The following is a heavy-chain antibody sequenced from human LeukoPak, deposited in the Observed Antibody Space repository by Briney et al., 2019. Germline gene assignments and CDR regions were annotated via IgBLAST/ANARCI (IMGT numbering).Heavy chain of an antibody. D-gene: IGHD4-17*01. CDR1: GFTFSDYY. CDR3: ARGGADYVIGY. Sequence: PGGSLRLSCAASGFTFSDYYMSWIRQAPGKGLEWISFISSSSSYTNYADSVKGRFTISRDNTKNSLYLQMNNLRAEDTAVSYCARGGADYVIGYWGQGTLVTVSS. V-gene: IGHV3-11*06. J-gene: IGHJ4*02. CDR2: ISSSSSYT.